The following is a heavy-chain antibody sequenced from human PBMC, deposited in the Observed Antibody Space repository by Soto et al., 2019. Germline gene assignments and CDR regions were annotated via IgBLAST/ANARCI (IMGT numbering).Heavy chain of an antibody. J-gene: IGHJ5*02. Sequence: GGSMRLSCAASGFTFSSYAMHWVRQAPGKGLEWVAAILYDGSNQYYADAVKGRFTISRDNSKNTLYLQMNSLRVEDTAVYYCAKEGRVGYSTRIFRRDNWFDPWGQGTPVTVSS. V-gene: IGHV3-33*06. D-gene: IGHD6-13*01. CDR1: GFTFSSYA. CDR3: AKEGRVGYSTRIFRRDNWFDP. CDR2: ILYDGSNQ.